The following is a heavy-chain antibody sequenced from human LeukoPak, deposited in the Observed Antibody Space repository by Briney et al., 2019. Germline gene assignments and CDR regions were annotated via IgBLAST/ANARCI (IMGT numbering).Heavy chain of an antibody. CDR1: GGSISSGGYY. CDR2: IYHSGST. Sequence: SQTLSLTCTVSGGSISSGGYYWSWIRQPPGKGLEWIGYIYHSGSTYYNPSLKSRVTISVDRSKNQFSLKLSSVTAADTAVYYCARSRYCSGGSCYPVAFDIWGQGTMVTVSS. J-gene: IGHJ3*02. V-gene: IGHV4-30-2*01. D-gene: IGHD2-15*01. CDR3: ARSRYCSGGSCYPVAFDI.